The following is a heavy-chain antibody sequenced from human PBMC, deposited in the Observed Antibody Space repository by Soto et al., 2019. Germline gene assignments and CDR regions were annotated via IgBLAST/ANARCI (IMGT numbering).Heavy chain of an antibody. V-gene: IGHV1-18*01. CDR2: ISAYNGNT. CDR1: GYTFTSYG. D-gene: IGHD5-12*01. J-gene: IGHJ6*02. Sequence: GASVKVSCKASGYTFTSYGISWVRQAPGQGLEWMGWISAYNGNTKYAQKVQGRVTMTTDTSTSTAYMELRSLGSDDTAVYYCAKSGLPIGMDVWGQGTTVTVSS. CDR3: AKSGLPIGMDV.